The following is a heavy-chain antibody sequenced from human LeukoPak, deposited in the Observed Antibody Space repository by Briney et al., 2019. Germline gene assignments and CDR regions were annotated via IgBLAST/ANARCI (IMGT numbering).Heavy chain of an antibody. CDR3: ASGPGGWNYGDY. V-gene: IGHV1-69*13. J-gene: IGHJ4*02. Sequence: ASVTVSFTASGGTFSSYAISWVRQAPGQGLEWMGGIIPIFGTANYAQKFQGRVTITADESTSTAYMELSSLRSEDTAVYYCASGPGGWNYGDYWGQGTLVTVSS. CDR1: GGTFSSYA. D-gene: IGHD1-7*01. CDR2: IIPIFGTA.